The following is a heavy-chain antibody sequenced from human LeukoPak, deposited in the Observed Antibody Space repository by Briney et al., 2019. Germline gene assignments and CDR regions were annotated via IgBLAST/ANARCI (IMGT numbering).Heavy chain of an antibody. CDR3: AKPPGGYYPLDY. CDR1: GYTFTSYY. J-gene: IGHJ4*02. V-gene: IGHV1-8*03. CDR2: MNPNSGNT. Sequence: GASVKVSCKASGYTFTSYYMHWVRQAPGQGLEWMGWMNPNSGNTGYAQKFQGRVTITRNTSISTAYMELSSLRAEDTAVYYCAKPPGGYYPLDYWGQGTLVTVSS. D-gene: IGHD3-10*01.